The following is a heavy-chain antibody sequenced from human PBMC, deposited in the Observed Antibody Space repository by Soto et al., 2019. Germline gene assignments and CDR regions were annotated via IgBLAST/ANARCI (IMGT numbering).Heavy chain of an antibody. D-gene: IGHD2-2*01. CDR3: AREGGFSDCSSTSCYLGWFDP. V-gene: IGHV4-59*01. J-gene: IGHJ5*02. Sequence: SETLSLTCTVSGGSISSYYWSWIRQPPGKGLEWIGYIYYSGSTNYNPSLKSRVTISVDTSKNQFSLKLSSVTAADTAVYYCAREGGFSDCSSTSCYLGWFDPWGQGTLVTVSS. CDR2: IYYSGST. CDR1: GGSISSYY.